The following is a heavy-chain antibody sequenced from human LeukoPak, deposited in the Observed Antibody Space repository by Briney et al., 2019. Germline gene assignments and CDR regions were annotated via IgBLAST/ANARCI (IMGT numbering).Heavy chain of an antibody. CDR2: INHSGST. J-gene: IGHJ4*02. D-gene: IGHD2-21*02. Sequence: SETLSLTCAVHGGSFSGYYWSWICQRPGKGLEWIGEINHSGSTNYNPSLKSRVTISVDTSKNQFSLKLSSVTAADTAVYYCARASGVSVVVTASPERGYFDYWGQGTLVTVSS. CDR3: ARASGVSVVVTASPERGYFDY. V-gene: IGHV4-34*01. CDR1: GGSFSGYY.